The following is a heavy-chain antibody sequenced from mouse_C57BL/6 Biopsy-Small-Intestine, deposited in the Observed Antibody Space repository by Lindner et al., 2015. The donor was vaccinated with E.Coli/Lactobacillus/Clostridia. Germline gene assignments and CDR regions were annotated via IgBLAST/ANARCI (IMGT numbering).Heavy chain of an antibody. CDR1: GYTFTSYG. J-gene: IGHJ3*01. Sequence: SVKVSCKASGYTFTSYGISWVRQVPGQGLEWMGWIATYNGSTKYAQKVQGRVTMTTDTSTTTAYMELRSLRSDDTAVYYCARGVDAFHIWGQGTMVTVSS. V-gene: IGHV1-14*01. D-gene: IGHD1-1*01. CDR3: ARGVDAFHI. CDR2: IATYNGST.